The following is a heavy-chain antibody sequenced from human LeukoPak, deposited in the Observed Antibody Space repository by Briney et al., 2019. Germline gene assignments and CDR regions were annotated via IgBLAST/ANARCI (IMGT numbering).Heavy chain of an antibody. V-gene: IGHV3-21*01. Sequence: PGGSLRLSCAASGFTFSSYWMSWVRQAPGKGLEWVSSISSSSSYIYYADSVKGRFTISRDNAKNSLYLQMNSLRAEDTAVYYCARGSPVSGDYWGQGTLVTVSS. CDR3: ARGSPVSGDY. D-gene: IGHD1-26*01. CDR1: GFTFSSYW. J-gene: IGHJ4*02. CDR2: ISSSSSYI.